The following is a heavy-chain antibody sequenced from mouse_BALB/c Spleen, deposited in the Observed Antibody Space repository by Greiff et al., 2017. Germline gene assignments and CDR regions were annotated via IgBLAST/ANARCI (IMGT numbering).Heavy chain of an antibody. D-gene: IGHD1-1*01. CDR1: GFNIKDSY. CDR3: ARNYCGSSAPWFAY. J-gene: IGHJ3*01. Sequence: EVQLQQSGAELVKPGASVKLSCTASGFNIKDSYMHWVKQRPEQGLEWIGRIDPANGNTKYDPKFQGKATITADTSSNTAYLQLSSLTSEDTAVYYCARNYCGSSAPWFAYWGQGTLVTVSA. V-gene: IGHV14-3*02. CDR2: IDPANGNT.